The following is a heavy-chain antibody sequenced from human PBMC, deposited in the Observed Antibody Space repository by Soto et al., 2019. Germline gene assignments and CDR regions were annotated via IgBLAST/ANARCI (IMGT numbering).Heavy chain of an antibody. V-gene: IGHV5-10-1*01. Sequence: PGESLKISCKGSGYSFTSYWISWVRQMPGKGLEWMGRIDPSDSYTNYSPSFQGHVTISADKSISTAYLQWSSLKASDTAMYYCERNGHSSSWYDPYYYYYGMDVWGQGTTVTVSS. CDR2: IDPSDSYT. CDR1: GYSFTSYW. CDR3: ERNGHSSSWYDPYYYYYGMDV. D-gene: IGHD6-13*01. J-gene: IGHJ6*02.